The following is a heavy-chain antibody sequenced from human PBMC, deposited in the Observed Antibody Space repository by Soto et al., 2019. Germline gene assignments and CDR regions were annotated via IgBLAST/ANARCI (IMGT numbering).Heavy chain of an antibody. CDR1: GGSISVGVYY. CDR2: TYHTGST. CDR3: ARIGNPDASLYFDY. D-gene: IGHD2-2*01. V-gene: IGHV4-31*03. J-gene: IGHJ4*02. Sequence: QVPLQESGPGLVKPSQTLSLTCTVSGGSISVGVYYWNWIRPLPGKGPEWIGYTYHTGSTYYNPSLETRVTIAVDPSKNQFSLRLSSVTAADTAVYYCARIGNPDASLYFDYWGQGTLVTVSS.